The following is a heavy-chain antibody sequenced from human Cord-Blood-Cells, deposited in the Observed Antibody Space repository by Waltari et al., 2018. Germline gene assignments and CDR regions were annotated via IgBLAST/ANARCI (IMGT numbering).Heavy chain of an antibody. CDR1: GFTFSSYA. D-gene: IGHD6-13*01. Sequence: EVQLVESGGGLVQPGGSVRLSCAAYGFTFSSYAMNWVRQAPGKGLEWVSYISSSGSTIYYADSVKGRFTISRDNAKNSLYLQMNSLRAEDTAVYYCARVSAAAGDAFDIWGQGTMVTVSS. V-gene: IGHV3-48*03. CDR2: ISSSGSTI. CDR3: ARVSAAAGDAFDI. J-gene: IGHJ3*02.